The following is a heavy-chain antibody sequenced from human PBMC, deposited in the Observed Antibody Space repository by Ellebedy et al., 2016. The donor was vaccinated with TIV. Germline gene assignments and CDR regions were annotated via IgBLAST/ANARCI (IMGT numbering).Heavy chain of an antibody. J-gene: IGHJ6*02. CDR2: ISAYTGTT. CDR1: GYTFTSYG. V-gene: IGHV1-18*01. Sequence: ASVKVSCKASGYTFTSYGISWVRQAPGQGLEWMGWISAYTGTTDYAQNLQGRVTMTTDTSTSTAYMELRSLRSDATAVYYCVARDDYHYGMDVWGQGTTVTVSS. D-gene: IGHD3-10*01. CDR3: VARDDYHYGMDV.